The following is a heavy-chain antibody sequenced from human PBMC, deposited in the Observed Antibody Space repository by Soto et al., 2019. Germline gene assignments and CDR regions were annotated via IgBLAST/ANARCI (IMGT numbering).Heavy chain of an antibody. CDR1: GFSLNTSGVG. D-gene: IGHD5-18*01. CDR3: VYRRPATATWCDP. CDR2: TFWDDDK. V-gene: IGHV2-5*02. J-gene: IGHJ5*02. Sequence: SRPTLVNPTQTLTLTCTFSGFSLNTSGVGVGWIRQPPGKALEWLALTFWDDDKRCSPSLKTRLSITKDTSKNQVFLTMTNMDPVDTGTYYCVYRRPATATWCDPWGQGIMGTVSS.